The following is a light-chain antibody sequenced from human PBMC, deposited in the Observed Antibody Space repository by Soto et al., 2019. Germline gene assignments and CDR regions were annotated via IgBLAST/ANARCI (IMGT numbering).Light chain of an antibody. Sequence: DLQMTPSPSSLSASVRDRVTITCRASQSISSSLNWYQQKPGKAPKLLIYAASSLQSGVPSRFSGSGSGTDFTLTISSLQPEDFATYYCQQSYSTPRTFGQGTKVEIK. V-gene: IGKV1-39*01. CDR1: QSISSS. J-gene: IGKJ1*01. CDR2: AAS. CDR3: QQSYSTPRT.